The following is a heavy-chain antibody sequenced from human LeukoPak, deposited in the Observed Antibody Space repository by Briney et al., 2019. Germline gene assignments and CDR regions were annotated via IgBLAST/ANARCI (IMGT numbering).Heavy chain of an antibody. CDR1: GFTFSSYA. D-gene: IGHD5/OR15-5a*01. Sequence: PGRSLRLSCAASGFTFSSYAMHWVRQAPGKGLEWVAVISYDGSNKYYADSVKGRFTISRDNSKNTLYLQMNSLRAEDTALYYCAKDRSTILMIYATDYWGQGTLVTVSS. V-gene: IGHV3-30*04. CDR2: ISYDGSNK. CDR3: AKDRSTILMIYATDY. J-gene: IGHJ4*02.